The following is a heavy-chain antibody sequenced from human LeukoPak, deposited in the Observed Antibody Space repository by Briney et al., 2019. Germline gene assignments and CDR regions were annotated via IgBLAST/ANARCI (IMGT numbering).Heavy chain of an antibody. CDR3: AKDEGRCLDY. CDR1: GFTFDDYA. J-gene: IGHJ4*02. Sequence: GGSLTLSCAPSGFTFDDYAMHWVRHAPGKGLEWVSLISGDGGTTYYADSVKRRFTISRDNSENSLYLQMNSLRTEDTALYYCAKDEGRCLDYWGQGTLVTVSS. D-gene: IGHD2-15*01. CDR2: ISGDGGTT. V-gene: IGHV3-43*02.